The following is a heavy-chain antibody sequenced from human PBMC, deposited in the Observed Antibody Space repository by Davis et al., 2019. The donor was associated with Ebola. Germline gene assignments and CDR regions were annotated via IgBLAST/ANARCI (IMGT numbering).Heavy chain of an antibody. CDR3: ARAPSGGSGWSVGYYGMDV. J-gene: IGHJ6*04. CDR1: GFTVSSNY. CDR2: LYSSGST. Sequence: GESLKISCAASGFTVSSNYMIWVRQAPGKGLEWVSLLYSSGSTFYADSVKGRFIISRDNYENTLYLQMNSLRVEDTAVYFCARAPSGGSGWSVGYYGMDVWGKGTTVTVSS. D-gene: IGHD6-19*01. V-gene: IGHV3-53*01.